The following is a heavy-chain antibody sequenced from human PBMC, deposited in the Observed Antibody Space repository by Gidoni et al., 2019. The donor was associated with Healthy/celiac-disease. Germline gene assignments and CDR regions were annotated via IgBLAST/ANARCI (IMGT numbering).Heavy chain of an antibody. CDR3: ARDSTVSWGSGWYGSVDY. V-gene: IGHV1-2*02. CDR1: GYTFTGYY. D-gene: IGHD6-19*01. J-gene: IGHJ4*02. Sequence: QVQLVQSGAEVKKPGASVKVSCKASGYTFTGYYLHWVRQAPGQGPEGMGWISPNSGGTNYAQKFQGRVTMTRDTSISTAYMELSRLRSDDTAVYYCARDSTVSWGSGWYGSVDYWGQGTLVTVSS. CDR2: ISPNSGGT.